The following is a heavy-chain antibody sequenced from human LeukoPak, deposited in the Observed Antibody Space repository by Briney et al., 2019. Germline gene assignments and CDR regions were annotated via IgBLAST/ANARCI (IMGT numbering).Heavy chain of an antibody. Sequence: KTSGTLSLTCAVSGGSISSSNWWSWVRPPPGKGLEWIGEIYLSGSTHYNPSLKSRVTISVDKSKNQFSLKRSSVTAADTAVYYCARIVSGKGWSFDIWGQGTMVTVSS. CDR3: ARIVSGKGWSFDI. D-gene: IGHD2-15*01. V-gene: IGHV4-4*02. J-gene: IGHJ3*02. CDR1: GGSISSSNW. CDR2: IYLSGST.